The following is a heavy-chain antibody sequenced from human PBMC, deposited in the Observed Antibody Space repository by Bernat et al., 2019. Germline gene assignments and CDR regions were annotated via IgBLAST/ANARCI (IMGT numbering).Heavy chain of an antibody. CDR2: ISYDGSNK. D-gene: IGHD3-10*01. CDR1: GFTFSSYA. CDR3: ARDKYYGSGNRVDYYYYYYMDV. V-gene: IGHV3-30*01. J-gene: IGHJ6*03. Sequence: QVQLVESGGGVVQPGRSLRLSCAASGFTFSSYAMHWVRQAPGKGLEWVAVISYDGSNKYYADSVKGRFTISRDNSKNTLYLQMNSLRAEDTAVYYCARDKYYGSGNRVDYYYYYYMDVWGKGITVTVSS.